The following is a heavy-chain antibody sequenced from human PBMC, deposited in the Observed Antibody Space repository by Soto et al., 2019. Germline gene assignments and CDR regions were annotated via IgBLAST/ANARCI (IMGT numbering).Heavy chain of an antibody. D-gene: IGHD3-3*01. V-gene: IGHV5-51*01. CDR3: AKIGDFWSWGMDA. J-gene: IGHJ6*02. Sequence: GESLKISCTASGYSFPNNWIGWVRQMPGKGLEWMGIIYPGDSDTKYSPSFQGQVTITADKSISTVYLQWRSLKAADTAVYFCAKIGDFWSWGMDAWGQGTTVTVSS. CDR2: IYPGDSDT. CDR1: GYSFPNNW.